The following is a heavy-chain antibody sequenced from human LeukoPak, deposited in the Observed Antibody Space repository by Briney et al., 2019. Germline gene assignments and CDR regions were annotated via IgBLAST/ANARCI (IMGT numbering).Heavy chain of an antibody. D-gene: IGHD3-10*01. Sequence: GASVKVSCKASGYTFTSYYMHWVRQAPGQGLERMGIINPSGGSTSYAQKFQGRVTMTRDTSTSTVYMELSSLRSEDTAVYYCARSDNMERTRTLWFGESFNWFDPWGQGTLVTVSS. V-gene: IGHV1-46*01. CDR1: GYTFTSYY. J-gene: IGHJ5*02. CDR3: ARSDNMERTRTLWFGESFNWFDP. CDR2: INPSGGST.